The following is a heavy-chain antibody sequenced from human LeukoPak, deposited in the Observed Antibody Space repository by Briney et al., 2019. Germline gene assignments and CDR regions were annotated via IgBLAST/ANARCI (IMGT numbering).Heavy chain of an antibody. D-gene: IGHD3-3*01. CDR3: AREGWSGTIDY. CDR1: GGSISSYY. J-gene: IGHJ4*02. Sequence: PSETLSLTCTVSGGSISSYYWSWLRQPPGKGLEWIGYIYYSGSTNYNPSLKSRVTISVDTSKNQFSLKLSSVTAADTAVYYCAREGWSGTIDYWGQGTLVTVSS. CDR2: IYYSGST. V-gene: IGHV4-59*01.